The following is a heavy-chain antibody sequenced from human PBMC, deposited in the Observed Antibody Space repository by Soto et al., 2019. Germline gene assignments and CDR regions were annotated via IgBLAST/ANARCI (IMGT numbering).Heavy chain of an antibody. CDR2: ISWDGGST. V-gene: IGHV3-43*01. Sequence: EVQLVESGGVVVQPGGSLRLSCAASGFTFDDYTMHWVRQAPGKGLEWVSLISWDGGSTYYADSVKGRFTISRDNSKNSLYLKMNSLRTEDTALYYCAKDMWTDYGKPYYYYGMDVWGQGTTVTVSS. D-gene: IGHD4-17*01. CDR3: AKDMWTDYGKPYYYYGMDV. CDR1: GFTFDDYT. J-gene: IGHJ6*02.